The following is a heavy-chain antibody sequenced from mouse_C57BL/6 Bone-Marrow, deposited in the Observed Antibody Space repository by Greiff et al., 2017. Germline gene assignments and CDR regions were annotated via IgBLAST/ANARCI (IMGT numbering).Heavy chain of an antibody. D-gene: IGHD4-1*01. CDR2: IWSGGST. CDR1: GFSLTSYG. Sequence: QVQLQQSGPGLVQPSQSLSITCTVSGFSLTSYGVHWVRQSPGKGLEWLGVIWSGGSTDYDAAFISRLSISKDNSKSQVFFKMNSLQADDTAIYYCARHGGSGRGFAYWGQGTLVTVSA. J-gene: IGHJ3*01. CDR3: ARHGGSGRGFAY. V-gene: IGHV2-2*01.